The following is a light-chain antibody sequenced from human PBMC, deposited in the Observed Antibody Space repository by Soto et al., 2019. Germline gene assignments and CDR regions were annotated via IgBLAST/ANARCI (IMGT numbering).Light chain of an antibody. CDR1: SSDVGGYNY. J-gene: IGLJ1*01. Sequence: QSVLTQPASVSGSPGQSITISCTGTSSDVGGYNYVSWYQQHPSKAPELMIFDVSSRPSGVSNRFSGSKSGNTASLTISGLQAEDEADYYCSSYTGSSTGFGTGTKVTVL. CDR2: DVS. CDR3: SSYTGSSTG. V-gene: IGLV2-14*03.